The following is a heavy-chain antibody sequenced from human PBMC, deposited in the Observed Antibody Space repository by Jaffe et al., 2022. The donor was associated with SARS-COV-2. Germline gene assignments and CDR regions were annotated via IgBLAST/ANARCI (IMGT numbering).Heavy chain of an antibody. V-gene: IGHV4-59*01. D-gene: IGHD5-18*01. J-gene: IGHJ4*02. CDR2: IYYSGST. CDR3: AGVRSDGYSGY. CDR1: GGSISSYY. Sequence: QVQLQESGPGLVKPSETLSLTCTVSGGSISSYYWSWIRQPPGKGLEWIGYIYYSGSTNYNPSLKSRVTISVDTSKNQFSLKLSSVTAADTAVYYCAGVRSDGYSGYWGQGTLVTVSS.